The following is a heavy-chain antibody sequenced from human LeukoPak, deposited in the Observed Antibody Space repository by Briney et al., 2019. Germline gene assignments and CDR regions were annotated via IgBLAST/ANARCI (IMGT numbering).Heavy chain of an antibody. D-gene: IGHD3-22*01. V-gene: IGHV4-59*01. CDR1: GGSISGYS. Sequence: PSETLSLTCTVSGGSISGYSWSWIRQPPGKGLEYIGYIFYSGITKYNPSLKSRVTISVDSSKNQFSLRLSSVTAADTAVYYCARSRTSYDSSAYYFLYWYFDLWGRGTLVTVSS. CDR2: IFYSGIT. CDR3: ARSRTSYDSSAYYFLYWYFDL. J-gene: IGHJ2*01.